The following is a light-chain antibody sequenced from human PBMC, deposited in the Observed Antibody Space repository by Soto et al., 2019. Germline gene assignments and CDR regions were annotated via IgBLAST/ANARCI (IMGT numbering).Light chain of an antibody. Sequence: SYELTQPPSLSVAPGKTARITCGGNNIGSKSVHWYQQKPGQAPVLVIYYDSDRPSGIPERFSGSNSGNTATLTISRVEAGDEADYYCQVWDSSSDHAVFGGGTQLTVL. CDR1: NIGSKS. CDR2: YDS. J-gene: IGLJ7*01. CDR3: QVWDSSSDHAV. V-gene: IGLV3-21*04.